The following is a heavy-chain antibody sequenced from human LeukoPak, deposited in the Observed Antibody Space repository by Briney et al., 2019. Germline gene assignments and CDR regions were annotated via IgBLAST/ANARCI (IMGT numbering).Heavy chain of an antibody. CDR3: AKYDSSSYVDY. Sequence: ASVKVSCKASGYTFTSYYMHWVRQAPGQGLEWMGIINPSGGSTSYAQKFQGRVTITRDTSTSTAYMELSSLRSEDTAVYYCAKYDSSSYVDYWGQGTLVTVSS. CDR1: GYTFTSYY. D-gene: IGHD3-22*01. V-gene: IGHV1-46*01. CDR2: INPSGGST. J-gene: IGHJ4*02.